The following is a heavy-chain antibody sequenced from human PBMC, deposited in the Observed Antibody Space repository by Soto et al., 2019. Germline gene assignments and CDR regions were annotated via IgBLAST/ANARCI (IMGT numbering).Heavy chain of an antibody. CDR3: ARAAYGSGSYYAPYYYYAMDV. J-gene: IGHJ6*02. Sequence: LETLSLTCTVSGASVSSYYWSWIRQPPGKGLEWLGYILYTGNTNYNPSLKSRVTMSVDTSKNQVSLKLSAVTAADTAVYFCARAAYGSGSYYAPYYYYAMDVWGQGTTVTVS. CDR2: ILYTGNT. D-gene: IGHD3-10*01. CDR1: GASVSSYY. V-gene: IGHV4-59*02.